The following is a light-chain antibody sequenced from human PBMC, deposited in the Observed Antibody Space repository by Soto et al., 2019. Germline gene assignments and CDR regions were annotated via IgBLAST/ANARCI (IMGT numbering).Light chain of an antibody. J-gene: IGKJ3*01. CDR3: MQGTHWPFT. CDR2: KVS. CDR1: QGLVYSDGNIY. V-gene: IGKV2-30*01. Sequence: DVVMTQSPLSLPVTLGQPASISCRSSQGLVYSDGNIYLNWFQQRPGQSPRRLIYKVSNRDSGVQDRFSGSGSGTEFTLKISRVEAEDVAVYYCMQGTHWPFTFGPGTKVDIK.